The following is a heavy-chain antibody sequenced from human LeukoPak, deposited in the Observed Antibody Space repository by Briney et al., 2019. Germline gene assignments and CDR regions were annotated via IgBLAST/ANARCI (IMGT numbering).Heavy chain of an antibody. V-gene: IGHV3-23*01. CDR3: ARDLDYAERVTLDY. D-gene: IGHD4-17*01. CDR2: INDSGGST. Sequence: GGSLRLSCAASGFLFSSYAMSWVRQAPGKGLEWVSAINDSGGSTYYADSVKGRFTISRDNSKNTLYLQMNSLRAEDTAVYYCARDLDYAERVTLDYWGQGTLVTVSS. J-gene: IGHJ4*02. CDR1: GFLFSSYA.